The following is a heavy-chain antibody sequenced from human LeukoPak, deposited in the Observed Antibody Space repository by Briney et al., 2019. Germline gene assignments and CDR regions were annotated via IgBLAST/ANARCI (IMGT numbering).Heavy chain of an antibody. Sequence: PSETLSLTCTVSGYSIGIGYYWGWIRQSPGKGLEWIGSIYHSGATYYNPSLQSRVTMSVDTSKNQLSLNLSSVTAADTAVYYCARLRAPMTTVTFLDYWGQGTLVTVSS. CDR2: IYHSGAT. D-gene: IGHD4-17*01. V-gene: IGHV4-38-2*02. J-gene: IGHJ4*02. CDR3: ARLRAPMTTVTFLDY. CDR1: GYSIGIGYY.